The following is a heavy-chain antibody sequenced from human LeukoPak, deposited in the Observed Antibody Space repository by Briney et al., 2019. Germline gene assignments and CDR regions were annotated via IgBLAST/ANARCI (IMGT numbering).Heavy chain of an antibody. Sequence: GGSLRLSCAASGSTFTFYAMSWVRQAPGKGLEWVSVIYSGGSTYYADSVKGRFTISRDNSKNTLYLQMNSLRAEDTAVYYCAREGTSSGWYPFDYWGQGTLVTVSS. J-gene: IGHJ4*02. CDR2: IYSGGST. D-gene: IGHD6-19*01. V-gene: IGHV3-53*01. CDR3: AREGTSSGWYPFDY. CDR1: GSTFTFYA.